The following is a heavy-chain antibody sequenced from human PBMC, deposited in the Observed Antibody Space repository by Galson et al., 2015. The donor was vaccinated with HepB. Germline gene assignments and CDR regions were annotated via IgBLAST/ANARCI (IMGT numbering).Heavy chain of an antibody. D-gene: IGHD3-10*01. J-gene: IGHJ4*02. V-gene: IGHV3-21*01. CDR3: ARSMVRGVSPSFDY. Sequence: SLRLSCAASGFIFSSYTMNWVRQAPGKGLEWVSSITSSYNYINYADSVKGRFTISRDNAKNSLYLQMNSLRAKDMAVYYCARSMVRGVSPSFDYWGRGTLVTVSS. CDR1: GFIFSSYT. CDR2: ITSSYNYI.